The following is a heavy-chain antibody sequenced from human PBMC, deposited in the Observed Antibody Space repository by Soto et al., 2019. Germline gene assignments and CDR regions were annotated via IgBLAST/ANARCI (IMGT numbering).Heavy chain of an antibody. CDR1: GGSISSYY. Sequence: PSETLSLTCTVSGGSISSYYWSWIRQPPGKGLEWIGYIYYSGSTNYNPSLKSRVTISVDTSKNQFSLKLSSVTAADTAVYYCARGGGGADRLYYYYGMDVWGQGTTVTVSS. CDR2: IYYSGST. CDR3: ARGGGGADRLYYYYGMDV. D-gene: IGHD6-6*01. J-gene: IGHJ6*02. V-gene: IGHV4-59*12.